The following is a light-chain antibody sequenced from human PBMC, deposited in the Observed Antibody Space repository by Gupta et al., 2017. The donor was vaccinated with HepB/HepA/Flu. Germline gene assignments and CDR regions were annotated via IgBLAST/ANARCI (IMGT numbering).Light chain of an antibody. J-gene: IGKJ4*01. V-gene: IGKV2D-29*01. Sequence: DIVMTQTPLSLSVTPGQPASISCKSSQSLLHSSGETYLYWFLQKPGQPPQLLIHEISKRGSGVPERFSGSGSGTDFTLKISRVETEDVGVYYCRQSVPPPITFGGGTKVEIK. CDR2: EIS. CDR1: QSLLHSSGETY. CDR3: RQSVPPPIT.